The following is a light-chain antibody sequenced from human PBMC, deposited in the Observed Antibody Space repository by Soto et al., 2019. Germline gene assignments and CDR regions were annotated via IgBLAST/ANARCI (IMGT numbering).Light chain of an antibody. V-gene: IGKV3-15*01. J-gene: IGKJ5*01. CDR1: QTVSRN. CDR3: QHYYNWPRT. CDR2: GAS. Sequence: EIVMTQSPATLSVSPGERATLSCRSSQTVSRNLAWYQQKPGQAPRLLFYGASTRATGIPARFSGSGSGTEFTLTISSLQSEDFAVYYCQHYYNWPRTFGQGTRLEIK.